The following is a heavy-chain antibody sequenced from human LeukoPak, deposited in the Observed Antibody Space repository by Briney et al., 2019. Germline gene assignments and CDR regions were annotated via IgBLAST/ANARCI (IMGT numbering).Heavy chain of an antibody. J-gene: IGHJ4*02. CDR3: ARPGYSSSLDY. CDR1: GYSFTTNW. CDR2: IFPSDSDT. D-gene: IGHD6-13*01. V-gene: IGHV5-51*01. Sequence: GESLKISCKGFGYSFTTNWVGWVRRMPGKGLEWMGIIFPSDSDTRYSPSFQGQVTISADKSTSTAYLQWSSLKASDTAVYYCARPGYSSSLDYWGQGTLVTVSS.